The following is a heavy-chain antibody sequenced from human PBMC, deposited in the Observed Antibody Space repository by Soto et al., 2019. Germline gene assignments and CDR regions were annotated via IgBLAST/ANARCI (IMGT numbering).Heavy chain of an antibody. CDR1: GFTFSDYY. CDR3: ARGPGNGYNEDWYFEL. Sequence: QVQLVESGVGLVKPGGSLRLSCAASGFTFSDYYMSWIREAPGKGLEWVSYISSSSSYTNYADSVKGRFTISRDNAKNSLYLQMNSLRAEDTAVYYCARGPGNGYNEDWYFELWGRGTLVTVSS. V-gene: IGHV3-11*06. D-gene: IGHD5-12*01. J-gene: IGHJ2*01. CDR2: ISSSSSYT.